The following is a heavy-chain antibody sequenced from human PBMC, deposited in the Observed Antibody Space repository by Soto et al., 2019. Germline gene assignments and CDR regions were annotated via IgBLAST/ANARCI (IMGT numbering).Heavy chain of an antibody. Sequence: PSETLSLTYTVSSGSISSYYWSWIRQPPGKGLEWIGYIYYSRSTNYNPSLKSRVTISVDTSKNQFSLKLSSVTAADTAVYYCATSKTIPIPITIFGVVTPDYYYMDVWDKGTTVTVSS. CDR3: ATSKTIPIPITIFGVVTPDYYYMDV. V-gene: IGHV4-59*08. J-gene: IGHJ6*03. D-gene: IGHD3-3*01. CDR1: SGSISSYY. CDR2: IYYSRST.